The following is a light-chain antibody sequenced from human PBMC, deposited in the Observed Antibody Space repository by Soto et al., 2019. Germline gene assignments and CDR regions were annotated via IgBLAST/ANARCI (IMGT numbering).Light chain of an antibody. J-gene: IGKJ1*01. Sequence: DIVMTQSPLSLPVTPGEPASISCRSSQSLLQTNGNTYLDWYLQKPGQPPHLLISLASNRASGVPDRFSGSGSGTDFTLKISRVEAEDVGVYYCMQALQPPWTFGQGTKVEIK. CDR1: QSLLQTNGNTY. CDR3: MQALQPPWT. CDR2: LAS. V-gene: IGKV2-28*01.